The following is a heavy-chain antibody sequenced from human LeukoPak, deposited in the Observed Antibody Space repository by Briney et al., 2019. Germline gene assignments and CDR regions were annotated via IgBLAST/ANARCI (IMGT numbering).Heavy chain of an antibody. D-gene: IGHD1-26*01. Sequence: GGSLRLSCAASGFTFRTHRMNWVRQAPGKGLEWVSSISSSSSYIYYADSVKGRFTISRDNAKNSLYLQMNSLRAEDTAVYYCARQDVGDYWGQGTLVTVSS. J-gene: IGHJ4*02. V-gene: IGHV3-21*01. CDR1: GFTFRTHR. CDR3: ARQDVGDY. CDR2: ISSSSSYI.